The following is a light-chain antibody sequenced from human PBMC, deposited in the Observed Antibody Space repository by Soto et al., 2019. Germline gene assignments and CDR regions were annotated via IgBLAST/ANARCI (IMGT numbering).Light chain of an antibody. Sequence: QSVLTQPPSVSAAPGQKVTISCSGSSSNIGGNSVSWYQQLPGTAPKLLIYDVTSRPSGVPDRFSGSQSGKTASLTISGLRAEDEADYYCSSYTSSSTYVFGPGTKVTVL. V-gene: IGLV2-18*02. CDR2: DVT. CDR1: SSNIGGNS. J-gene: IGLJ1*01. CDR3: SSYTSSSTYV.